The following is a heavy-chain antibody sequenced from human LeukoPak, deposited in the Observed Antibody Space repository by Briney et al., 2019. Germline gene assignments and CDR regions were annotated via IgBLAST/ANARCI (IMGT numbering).Heavy chain of an antibody. Sequence: PGGSLRLSCAASGFTVSSNYMSWVRQAPGKGLEWVSVIYSGGSTYYADSVKGRFTISRDNSKNTLYLQMNSLRAEDTAVYYCARDRPNYDFWSGYYTGIPNYWGQGTLVTVSS. CDR1: GFTVSSNY. CDR3: ARDRPNYDFWSGYYTGIPNY. V-gene: IGHV3-66*02. J-gene: IGHJ4*02. CDR2: IYSGGST. D-gene: IGHD3-3*01.